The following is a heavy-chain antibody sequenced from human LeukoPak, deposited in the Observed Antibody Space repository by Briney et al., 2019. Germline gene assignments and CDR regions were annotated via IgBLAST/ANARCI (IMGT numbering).Heavy chain of an antibody. D-gene: IGHD3-22*01. CDR2: ISGNGGST. V-gene: IGHV3-23*01. J-gene: IGHJ4*02. CDR3: AKAHSSSWYYFGD. Sequence: PGGSLRLSCAAPGFTFRSYAMSWVRQAPGKGLEWVSVISGNGGSTHYADSVKGRYTISRDNSKSTLYLQMNSLRAEDTAIYYCAKAHSSSWYYFGDWGQGTLVTVSS. CDR1: GFTFRSYA.